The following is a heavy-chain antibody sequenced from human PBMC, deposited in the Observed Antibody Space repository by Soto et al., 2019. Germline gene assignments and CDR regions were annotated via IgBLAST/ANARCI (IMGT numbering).Heavy chain of an antibody. Sequence: GGSLRLSCTASGFTFRSYVMTWVRQAPGKGLEWVSAVGGGDGSADYADSVKGRFTISRDNSKNTLYLQMNSLGVDDSAVYYCAKLTARYKYGLDAWGQGTTVTVSS. CDR2: VGGGDGSA. CDR1: GFTFRSYV. D-gene: IGHD1-1*01. CDR3: AKLTARYKYGLDA. V-gene: IGHV3-23*01. J-gene: IGHJ6*02.